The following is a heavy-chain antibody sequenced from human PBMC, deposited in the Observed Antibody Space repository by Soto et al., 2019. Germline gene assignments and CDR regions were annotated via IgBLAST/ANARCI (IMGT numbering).Heavy chain of an antibody. CDR3: ARHGSGGNYDVWSGYYWWFDP. CDR1: GGSISSSSYY. D-gene: IGHD3-3*01. CDR2: IYYSGST. Sequence: PSETLSLTCTVSGGSISSSSYYWGWIRQPPGKGLAWIGSIYYSGSTYYNPSLKSRVTISVDTSKNQFSLKLSSVTAADTAVYYCARHGSGGNYDVWSGYYWWFDPWGQGTLVTVSS. J-gene: IGHJ5*02. V-gene: IGHV4-39*01.